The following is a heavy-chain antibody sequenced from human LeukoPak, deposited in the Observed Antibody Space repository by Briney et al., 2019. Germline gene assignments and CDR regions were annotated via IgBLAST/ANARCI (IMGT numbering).Heavy chain of an antibody. Sequence: ASVKVSCKASGYTFTSYGISWVRQAPGQGLEWMGWISAYNGNTNYAQKLQGRVTMTTDTSTSTAYMELRSLRSDDTAVYYCARDPGSIAAAGYNWFDPWGQGTLVTVSS. CDR3: ARDPGSIAAAGYNWFDP. CDR1: GYTFTSYG. V-gene: IGHV1-18*01. J-gene: IGHJ5*02. D-gene: IGHD6-13*01. CDR2: ISAYNGNT.